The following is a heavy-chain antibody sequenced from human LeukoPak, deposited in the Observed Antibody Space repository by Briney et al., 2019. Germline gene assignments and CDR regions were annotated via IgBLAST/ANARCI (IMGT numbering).Heavy chain of an antibody. CDR1: GYTFTNYY. Sequence: ASVKVSCKASGYTFTNYYMHWVRQAPGQGLEWMGIISPSGSSTTYAQKFQGRVTMTRDMSTTTVYMELSSLKSDDTAVYYCARDNSIHERGWWFDPWGQGTLVTVSS. V-gene: IGHV1-46*01. J-gene: IGHJ5*02. D-gene: IGHD4-23*01. CDR3: ARDNSIHERGWWFDP. CDR2: ISPSGSST.